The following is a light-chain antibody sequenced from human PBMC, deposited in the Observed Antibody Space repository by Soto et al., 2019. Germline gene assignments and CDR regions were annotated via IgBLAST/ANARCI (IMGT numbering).Light chain of an antibody. V-gene: IGKV1-17*03. CDR2: SAS. CDR1: EGISVY. Sequence: DIQVTQSPSAMSASVGNRVTITCRASEGISVYLARFQQNAGKVPKRLIYSASSLLSGVPSRFSGSGSGTEFTLTISSLQPEDFVNYYCLQHNSYLYTFGQGIKLEIK. J-gene: IGKJ2*01. CDR3: LQHNSYLYT.